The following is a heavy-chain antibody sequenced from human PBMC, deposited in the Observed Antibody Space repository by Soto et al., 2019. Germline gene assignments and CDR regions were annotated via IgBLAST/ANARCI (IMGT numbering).Heavy chain of an antibody. CDR2: IIPIFGTA. CDR3: ARHVGVPAAPPDT. J-gene: IGHJ5*02. D-gene: IGHD2-2*01. Sequence: QVQLVQSGAEVKKPGSSVKVSCKASGGTFSSYAISWVRQAPGQGLEWMGGIIPIFGTANYAQKFQGRVTITADEPTRPAYMELRSLRSEATAVYYCARHVGVPAAPPDTWGQGTLVTVSS. CDR1: GGTFSSYA. V-gene: IGHV1-69*12.